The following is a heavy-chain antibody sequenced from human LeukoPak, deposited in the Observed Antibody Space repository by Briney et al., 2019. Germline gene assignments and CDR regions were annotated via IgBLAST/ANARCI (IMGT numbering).Heavy chain of an antibody. V-gene: IGHV4-34*01. Sequence: SETLSLTCAVYGGSISAYYWSWIRQPPGKGLEWIGEINYSGSTNYNPSLKSRVTISVDTSKNQFSLKLTSVTAADTAVYYCARFVVVPASDSFDIWGQGTMVTVSS. D-gene: IGHD2-21*02. CDR3: ARFVVVPASDSFDI. CDR1: GGSISAYY. CDR2: INYSGST. J-gene: IGHJ3*02.